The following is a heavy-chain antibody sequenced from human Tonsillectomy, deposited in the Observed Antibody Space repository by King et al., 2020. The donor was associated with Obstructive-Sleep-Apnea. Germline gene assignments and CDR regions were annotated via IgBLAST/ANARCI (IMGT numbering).Heavy chain of an antibody. D-gene: IGHD3-22*01. CDR3: AKDYLPDYYDSSTRGYFDY. V-gene: IGHV3-23*04. J-gene: IGHJ4*02. Sequence: VQLVESGGGLVQPGGSLRLSCAASGFTFSSYAMSWVRQAPGKGLEWVSAISGSGGSRYYADSVKVRFTISRDNSKNTLYLQMNSLRAEDTAVYYCAKDYLPDYYDSSTRGYFDYWGQGTLVTVSS. CDR1: GFTFSSYA. CDR2: ISGSGGSR.